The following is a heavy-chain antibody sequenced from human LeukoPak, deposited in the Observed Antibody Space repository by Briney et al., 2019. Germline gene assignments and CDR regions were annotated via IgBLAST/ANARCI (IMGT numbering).Heavy chain of an antibody. CDR1: GGYISSYY. V-gene: IGHV4-4*07. Sequence: PSETLSLTRTVSGGYISSYYWRWLRQPAGKGLEWIGRIYTSGSTNYNPSLKTRVTISVDTSKNHLSLKLSSVTAADTAVYYCARDYRDIVVVPAAILYYYYMDVWGKGTTVTVSS. CDR3: ARDYRDIVVVPAAILYYYYMDV. CDR2: IYTSGST. J-gene: IGHJ6*03. D-gene: IGHD2-2*02.